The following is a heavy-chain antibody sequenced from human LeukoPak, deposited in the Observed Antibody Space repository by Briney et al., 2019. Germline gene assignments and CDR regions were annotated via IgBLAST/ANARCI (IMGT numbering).Heavy chain of an antibody. CDR2: LGSSGST. Sequence: PSETLSLTCKVSGGSISGYYWSWTRQPAGKGLEWIGRLGSSGSTNYNSSLKSRVTMSIDRSQFSLRLTSVTAADTAIYYCARGTSCGSKCFFDYWGQGILVTVSS. V-gene: IGHV4-4*07. D-gene: IGHD2-21*01. CDR3: ARGTSCGSKCFFDY. CDR1: GGSISGYY. J-gene: IGHJ4*02.